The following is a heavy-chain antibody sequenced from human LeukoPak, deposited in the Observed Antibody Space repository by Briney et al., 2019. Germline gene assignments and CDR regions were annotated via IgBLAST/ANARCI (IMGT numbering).Heavy chain of an antibody. D-gene: IGHD4-17*01. CDR2: IYYSGST. Sequence: SETLSLTCTVSGGSISSSTYYWGWTRQPPGKGLEWIGSIYYSGSTYYNPSLKSRVTISVDTSKTQFSLKLSSVTAADTAVYYCARDPHRTTVTKGPKVLDPWGQGALVTVSS. V-gene: IGHV4-39*07. J-gene: IGHJ5*02. CDR3: ARDPHRTTVTKGPKVLDP. CDR1: GGSISSSTYY.